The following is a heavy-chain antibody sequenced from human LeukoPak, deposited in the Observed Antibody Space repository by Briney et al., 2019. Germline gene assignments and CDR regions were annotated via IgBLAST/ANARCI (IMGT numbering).Heavy chain of an antibody. CDR3: AKEIIYYYYGMDV. CDR2: ISGSGGST. CDR1: GFTFSSYA. V-gene: IGHV3-23*01. D-gene: IGHD3-10*01. Sequence: GGSLRLSCEASGFTFSSYAMSWVRQAPGKGLEWVSAISGSGGSTYYADSVKDRFTISRDNSKNTLYLQMNSLRAEDTAVYYCAKEIIYYYYGMDVWGQGTTVTVSS. J-gene: IGHJ6*02.